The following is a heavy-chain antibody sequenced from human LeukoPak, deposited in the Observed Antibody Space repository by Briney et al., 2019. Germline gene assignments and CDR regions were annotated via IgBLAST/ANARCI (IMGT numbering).Heavy chain of an antibody. CDR2: IYYSGST. J-gene: IGHJ4*02. CDR1: GGSISSGGYY. Sequence: PSETLSLTCTVSGGSISSGGYYWSWIRQHPGKGLEWIGYIYYSGSTYYNPSLKSRVTISVDTSKNQFSLKLSSVTAADTAVYYCASGYYDSSGYYRDYWGQGTLVTASS. CDR3: ASGYYDSSGYYRDY. V-gene: IGHV4-31*03. D-gene: IGHD3-22*01.